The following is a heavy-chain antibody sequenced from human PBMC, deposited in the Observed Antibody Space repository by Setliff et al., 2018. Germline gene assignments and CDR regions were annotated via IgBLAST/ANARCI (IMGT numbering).Heavy chain of an antibody. D-gene: IGHD6-19*01. CDR1: GYTFTCYY. J-gene: IGHJ3*02. Sequence: ASVKISCKASGYTFTCYYIHWVRQAPGQGLEWMGWINPNSGGTNSAQKFQGRVTMTRDTSSSTAHMELSRLRSDETAVYYCARGGGYASAWHGIEAFDIWGQGTKVTVSS. CDR2: INPNSGGT. CDR3: ARGGGYASAWHGIEAFDI. V-gene: IGHV1-2*02.